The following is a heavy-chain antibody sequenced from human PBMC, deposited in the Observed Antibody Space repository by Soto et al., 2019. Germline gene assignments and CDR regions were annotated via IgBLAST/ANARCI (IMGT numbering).Heavy chain of an antibody. V-gene: IGHV4-59*01. CDR1: GGSMRNSF. CDR2: IYYSGST. J-gene: IGHJ1*01. Sequence: SQTLSLTCTVSGGSMRNSFWSWIRQPPGKGLEWIGYIYYSGSTNYNPSLKSRVTISVDTSKNQFSLKLSSVTAADTAVYYCARGSYYYDSSGYKDFQHCGQGTLVTVSS. CDR3: ARGSYYYDSSGYKDFQH. D-gene: IGHD3-22*01.